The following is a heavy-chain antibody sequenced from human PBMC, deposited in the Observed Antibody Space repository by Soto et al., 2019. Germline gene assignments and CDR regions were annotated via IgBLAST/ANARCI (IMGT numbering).Heavy chain of an antibody. CDR2: INEDGSEK. Sequence: PGGSLRLSCAASGFTFSNYWMNWVRQAPGKGLEWVANINEDGSEKYYVDSAKGRFTISRDNAKNSLYLQMSSLRAEDTALYYCARDLFDDWGQGTLVTVSS. V-gene: IGHV3-7*01. J-gene: IGHJ4*02. CDR1: GFTFSNYW. CDR3: ARDLFDD.